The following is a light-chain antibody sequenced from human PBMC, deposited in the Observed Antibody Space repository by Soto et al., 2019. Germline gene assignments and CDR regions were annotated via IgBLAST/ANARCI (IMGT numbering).Light chain of an antibody. CDR1: STDLGAYNY. Sequence: QSALTQPASVSGSPGQSIIISCTGTSTDLGAYNYVSWYQHHPGKAPKLMLYEVSNRPSGVSNRFSGAKSGNTASLTISGLQADDEADYYCSSYTSTNTLVIFGGGTKLTVL. V-gene: IGLV2-14*01. CDR2: EVS. J-gene: IGLJ2*01. CDR3: SSYTSTNTLVI.